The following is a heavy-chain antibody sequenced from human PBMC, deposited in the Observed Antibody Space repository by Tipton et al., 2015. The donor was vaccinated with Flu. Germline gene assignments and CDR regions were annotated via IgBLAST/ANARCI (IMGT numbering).Heavy chain of an antibody. V-gene: IGHV3-30*02. CDR3: AKGDSNSWYCFDF. CDR2: IRSDGSHK. D-gene: IGHD6-13*01. Sequence: SLRLSCAASGFTFSSYGIHWVRQAPGKGLEWVAFIRSDGSHKYYADSVKGRLTISRDNSRNTLYLQMDSLRAEDTAVYYCAKGDSNSWYCFDFWDQGTLVTVSS. CDR1: GFTFSSYG. J-gene: IGHJ4*02.